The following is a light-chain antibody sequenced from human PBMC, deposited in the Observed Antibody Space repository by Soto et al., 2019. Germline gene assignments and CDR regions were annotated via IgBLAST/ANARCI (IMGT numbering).Light chain of an antibody. Sequence: EIVLTQSPGTLCLSPGERATLSCRASHSISSSSLAWYQQKPGQAPRLLTYDTSSRATGIPDRFRGSGSGTDFTLTISRLEPEDFAVYYCQQYDSSPRTFGQGTKVDIK. V-gene: IGKV3-20*01. CDR1: HSISSSS. CDR2: DTS. J-gene: IGKJ1*01. CDR3: QQYDSSPRT.